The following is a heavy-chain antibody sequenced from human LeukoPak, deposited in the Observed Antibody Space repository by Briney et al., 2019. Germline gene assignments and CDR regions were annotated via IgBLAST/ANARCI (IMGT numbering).Heavy chain of an antibody. J-gene: IGHJ3*02. Sequence: TGGSLRLSCAASGFTFSSYAMHWVRQAPGKGLEYVSAISSNGGSTYYANSVKGRFTISRDNSKNTLYLQMGSLRAEDMAVYSCARAGYSDAFDIWGQGTMVTVSS. CDR3: ARAGYSDAFDI. V-gene: IGHV3-64*01. CDR2: ISSNGGST. D-gene: IGHD3-9*01. CDR1: GFTFSSYA.